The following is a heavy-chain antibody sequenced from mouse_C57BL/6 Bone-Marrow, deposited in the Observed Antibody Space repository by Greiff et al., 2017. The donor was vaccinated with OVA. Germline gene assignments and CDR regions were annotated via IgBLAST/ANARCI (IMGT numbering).Heavy chain of an antibody. CDR1: GFTFSSYA. Sequence: EVKLVESGEGLVKPGGSLKLSCAASGFTFSSYAMSWVRQTPEQRLEWVAYISSGGGYIYYADTVKGRVTLSRDKARNTLYLQMSSLKSEDTAMYYCTREGYYAMDYWGQGTSVTVSS. CDR2: ISSGGGYI. J-gene: IGHJ4*01. V-gene: IGHV5-9-1*02. CDR3: TREGYYAMDY.